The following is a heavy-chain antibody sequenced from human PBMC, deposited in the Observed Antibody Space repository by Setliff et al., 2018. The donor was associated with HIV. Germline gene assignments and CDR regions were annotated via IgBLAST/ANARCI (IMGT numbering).Heavy chain of an antibody. CDR1: GVSFSGYY. V-gene: IGHV4-34*01. Sequence: PSETLSLTCAVYGVSFSGYYWSWIRQPPGKGLEWIGEINHRGITNYSPSLKSRITISIDTSKSQFSLKLTSVAAADTAVYYCARDSGGYNYGFAVGSFDYWGQGALVTVSS. CDR2: INHRGIT. J-gene: IGHJ4*02. CDR3: ARDSGGYNYGFAVGSFDY. D-gene: IGHD5-18*01.